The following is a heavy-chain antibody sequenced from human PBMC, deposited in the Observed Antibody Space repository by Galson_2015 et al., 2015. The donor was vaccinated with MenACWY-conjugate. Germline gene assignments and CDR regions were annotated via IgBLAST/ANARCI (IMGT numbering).Heavy chain of an antibody. J-gene: IGHJ6*02. D-gene: IGHD3-22*01. V-gene: IGHV6-1*01. CDR1: GDSVSSNTAA. CDR2: TYYMTKSYN. CDR3: AREARKYYDSSGWCYYGMDV. Sequence: CAISGDSVSSNTAAWNWIRQSPPRGLEGLGWTYYMTKSYNDYAESVKRRININPDTSKNQFSLQLNSVTPEDTAVYYCAREARKYYDSSGWCYYGMDVWGQGTTVTVSS.